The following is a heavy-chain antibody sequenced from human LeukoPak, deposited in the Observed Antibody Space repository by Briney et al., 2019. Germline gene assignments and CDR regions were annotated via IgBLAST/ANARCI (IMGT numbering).Heavy chain of an antibody. CDR2: ISSSSSYI. D-gene: IGHD6-13*01. V-gene: IGHV3-21*01. CDR3: ARDGGEQLVTYYFDY. J-gene: IGHJ4*02. Sequence: GSLRLSCAASGFTFSSYSMNWVRQAPGKGLEWVSSISSSSSYIYYADSVKGRFTISRDNAKNSLYLQMNSLRAEDTAVYYCARDGGEQLVTYYFDYWGQGTLVTVSS. CDR1: GFTFSSYS.